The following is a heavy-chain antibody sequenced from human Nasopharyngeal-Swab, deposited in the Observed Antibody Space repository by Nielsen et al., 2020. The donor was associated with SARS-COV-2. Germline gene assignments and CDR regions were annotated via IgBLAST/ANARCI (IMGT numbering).Heavy chain of an antibody. CDR1: GYTLTELS. J-gene: IGHJ5*02. Sequence: ASVKVSCKVSGYTLTELSMHWLRQAPGKWLEWMGGFDPEDGETIYAQKFQGRVTMTEDTSTDTAYMELSSLRSEDTDVYYCATGPGQLVLGWFDPWGQGTLVTVSS. CDR3: ATGPGQLVLGWFDP. D-gene: IGHD6-13*01. V-gene: IGHV1-24*01. CDR2: FDPEDGET.